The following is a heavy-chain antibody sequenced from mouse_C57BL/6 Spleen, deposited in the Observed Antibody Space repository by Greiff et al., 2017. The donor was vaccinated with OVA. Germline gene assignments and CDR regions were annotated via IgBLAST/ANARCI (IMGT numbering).Heavy chain of an antibody. CDR3: ARTGGPGAMDY. Sequence: EVQLQESGGGLVKPGGSLKLSCAASGFTFSDYGMHWVRQAPEKGLEWVAYISSGSSTIYYADTVKGRFTISRDNAKNTLFLQMTSLRSEDTAMYYCARTGGPGAMDYWGQGTSVTVSS. CDR1: GFTFSDYG. CDR2: ISSGSSTI. J-gene: IGHJ4*01. V-gene: IGHV5-17*01.